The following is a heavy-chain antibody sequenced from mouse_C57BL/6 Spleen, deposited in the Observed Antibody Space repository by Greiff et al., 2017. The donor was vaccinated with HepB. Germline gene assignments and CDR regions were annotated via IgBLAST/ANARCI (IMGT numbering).Heavy chain of an antibody. CDR3: ASTVEGYWYFDV. J-gene: IGHJ1*03. CDR1: GYAFSSYW. CDR2: IYPGDGDT. Sequence: VQLQQSGAELVKPGASVKISCKASGYAFSSYWMNWVKQRPGKGLEWIGQIYPGDGDTNYNGKFKGKATLTADKSSSTAYMQLSSLTSEDSAVYFCASTVEGYWYFDVWGTGTTVTVSS. V-gene: IGHV1-80*01. D-gene: IGHD1-1*01.